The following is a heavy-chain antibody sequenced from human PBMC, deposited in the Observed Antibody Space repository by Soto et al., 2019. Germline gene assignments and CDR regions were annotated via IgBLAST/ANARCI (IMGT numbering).Heavy chain of an antibody. J-gene: IGHJ4*02. CDR1: GFAFSSYW. CDR3: SKVHSSGSASFDY. CDR2: IHHDGSGT. Sequence: GSLRLSCAASGFAFSSYWMHWVRQAPGKGLVWVSYIHHDGSGTAYADSVRGRFTISRDNAKNTVYLQMNTLRVEDTGVYYCSKVHSSGSASFDYWGPGTLVTVSS. D-gene: IGHD6-19*01. V-gene: IGHV3-74*01.